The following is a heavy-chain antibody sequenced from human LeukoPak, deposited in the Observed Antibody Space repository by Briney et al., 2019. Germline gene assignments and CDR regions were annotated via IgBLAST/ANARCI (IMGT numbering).Heavy chain of an antibody. V-gene: IGHV4-34*01. J-gene: IGHJ6*02. CDR2: INHSGST. Sequence: PSETLSLTCAVYGGSFSGYYWSWIRQPPGKGLEWIGEINHSGSTNYNPSLKSRVTISVDTSKNQFSLKPSSVTAADTAVYYCARVTRDSGGSQYGMDVWGQGTTVTVSS. D-gene: IGHD2-15*01. CDR3: ARVTRDSGGSQYGMDV. CDR1: GGSFSGYY.